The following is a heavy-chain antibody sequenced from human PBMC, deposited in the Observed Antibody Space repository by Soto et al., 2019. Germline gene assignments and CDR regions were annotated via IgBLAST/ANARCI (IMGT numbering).Heavy chain of an antibody. J-gene: IGHJ4*02. CDR2: IYWDDDK. V-gene: IGHV2-5*02. D-gene: IGHD4-17*01. Sequence: QITLKESGPTLVKPTQTLTLTCTFSGFSLRNSGVGVGWIRQPPGKALEWLALIYWDDDKRYSPSLKSRLTXXTXXSKTQVVLTMTNMDPVDTATYYCAHLTTGGLYFDYWGQGTLVTVSS. CDR3: AHLTTGGLYFDY. CDR1: GFSLRNSGVG.